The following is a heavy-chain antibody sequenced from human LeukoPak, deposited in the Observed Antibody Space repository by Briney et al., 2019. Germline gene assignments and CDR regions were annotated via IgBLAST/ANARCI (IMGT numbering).Heavy chain of an antibody. CDR3: ARISRGGWLQGPFDY. CDR2: INSDGDST. Sequence: HPGGSLRLSCAASGFTYSNYWMHWVRQAPGKGLVWVSRINSDGDSTIFADSVKGRFTISRDNAKNALYLQMNSLRAEDTAVYYCARISRGGWLQGPFDYWGQGTLVTVSS. V-gene: IGHV3-74*01. CDR1: GFTYSNYW. D-gene: IGHD5-24*01. J-gene: IGHJ4*02.